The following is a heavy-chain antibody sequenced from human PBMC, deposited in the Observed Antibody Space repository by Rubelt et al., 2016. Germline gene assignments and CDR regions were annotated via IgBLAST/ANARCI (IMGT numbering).Heavy chain of an antibody. CDR3: ARDQVTTVTTNWFDP. Sequence: EVKKPGASVKVSCKASGYTFTGYYMHWVRQAPGQGLEWMGWINPNSGGTNYAQKFQGRVTMTEDTSTDTAYMELSSLRSDDTAVYYCARDQVTTVTTNWFDPWGQGTLVTVSS. CDR2: INPNSGGT. CDR1: GYTFTGYY. D-gene: IGHD4-11*01. V-gene: IGHV1-2*02. J-gene: IGHJ5*02.